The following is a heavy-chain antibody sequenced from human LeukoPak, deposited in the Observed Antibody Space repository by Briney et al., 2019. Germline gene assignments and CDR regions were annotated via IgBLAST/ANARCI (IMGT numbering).Heavy chain of an antibody. D-gene: IGHD6-19*01. CDR2: ISWNSDTI. CDR1: GFTFDDYG. Sequence: GGSLRLSCAASGFTFDDYGMHWVRQAPGKGLEWDSAISWNSDTIGYADSVKGRFTISRDNAKTSLYLQMNSLRAEDTALYYCTAHSSGLDYWGQGTLVTVSS. V-gene: IGHV3-9*01. CDR3: TAHSSGLDY. J-gene: IGHJ4*02.